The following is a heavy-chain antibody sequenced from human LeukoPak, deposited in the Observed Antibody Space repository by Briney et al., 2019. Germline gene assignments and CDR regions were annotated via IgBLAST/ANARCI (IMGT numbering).Heavy chain of an antibody. CDR2: TYQRYKWSS. V-gene: IGHV6-1*01. Sequence: SSQTLSLTCVISGDSLSSSGDAWNWIRQSPSGRLEWLGRTYQRYKWSSDYALSVRSRITVDPDTSKNQFSLQLYSVTPEDTAVYYCARGRASAFDYWDQGTLVTVSS. CDR1: GDSLSSSGDA. J-gene: IGHJ4*02. D-gene: IGHD6-13*01. CDR3: ARGRASAFDY.